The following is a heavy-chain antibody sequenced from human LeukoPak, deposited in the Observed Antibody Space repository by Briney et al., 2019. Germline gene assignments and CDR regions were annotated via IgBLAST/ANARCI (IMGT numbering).Heavy chain of an antibody. V-gene: IGHV3-9*01. CDR3: ARDDGGSSPFDY. D-gene: IGHD4-23*01. Sequence: GGSPRPSCAASGFTFDDYAMHWVRQAPGKGLEWVSGISWNSGSIGYADSVKGRFTISRDNAKNSLYLLMNSLRAEDTAVYYCARDDGGSSPFDYWGQGTLVTVSS. J-gene: IGHJ4*02. CDR2: ISWNSGSI. CDR1: GFTFDDYA.